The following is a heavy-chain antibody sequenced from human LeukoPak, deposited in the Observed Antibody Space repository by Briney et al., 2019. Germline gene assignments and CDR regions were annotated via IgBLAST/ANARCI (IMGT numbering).Heavy chain of an antibody. CDR2: ISAYNGNT. CDR1: GYTFTSYG. Sequence: ASVTVSYKASGYTFTSYGISWVRQAPGQGLEWMGWISAYNGNTNYAQKLQGRVTMTTDTSTSTAYMELRSLRSDDTAVYYCARDLGPAAIKPLDYWGQGTLVTVSS. CDR3: ARDLGPAAIKPLDY. D-gene: IGHD2-2*02. V-gene: IGHV1-18*01. J-gene: IGHJ4*02.